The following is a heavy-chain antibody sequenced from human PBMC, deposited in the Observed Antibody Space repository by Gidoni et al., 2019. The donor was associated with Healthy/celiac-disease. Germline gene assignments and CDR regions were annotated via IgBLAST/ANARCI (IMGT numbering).Heavy chain of an antibody. CDR2: IIPIFGTA. CDR1: GGTFSSYA. J-gene: IGHJ6*02. CDR3: ARDLGVVVVAASLGYYGMDV. Sequence: QVQLVQSGAEVKKPGSSVKVSCKASGGTFSSYAISWVRQAPGQGLEWMGGIIPIFGTANYAQKFQGRVTITADESTSTAYMELSSLRSEDTAVYYCARDLGVVVVAASLGYYGMDVWGQGTTVTVSS. V-gene: IGHV1-69*01. D-gene: IGHD2-15*01.